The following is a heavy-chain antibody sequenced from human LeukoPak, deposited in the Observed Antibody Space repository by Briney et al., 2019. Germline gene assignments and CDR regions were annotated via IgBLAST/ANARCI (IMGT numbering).Heavy chain of an antibody. V-gene: IGHV4-59*01. CDR1: GGSIMSYY. CDR2: VYHSGST. CDR3: ARDNWNYGSSMDV. Sequence: SETLSLTCTVSGGSIMSYYWSWIRQPPGKGLEWIGYVYHSGSTNYNPSLQSRVTISVDTSKNQFSLKLSSVTAADTAVYYCARDNWNYGSSMDVWGQGTTVTVSS. D-gene: IGHD1-7*01. J-gene: IGHJ6*02.